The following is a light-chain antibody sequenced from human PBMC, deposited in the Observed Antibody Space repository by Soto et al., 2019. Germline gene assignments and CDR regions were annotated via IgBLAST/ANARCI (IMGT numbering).Light chain of an antibody. CDR3: QQYGSSRRT. Sequence: EVVMAQFPATLSVSPGERATLSCRASQSVSSSYLAWYQQKPGQAPRLLIYGASSRATGIPDRFSGSGSGTDFTLTISRLEPEDFAVYYCQQYGSSRRTFGQGTKVDI. V-gene: IGKV3-20*01. J-gene: IGKJ1*01. CDR1: QSVSSSY. CDR2: GAS.